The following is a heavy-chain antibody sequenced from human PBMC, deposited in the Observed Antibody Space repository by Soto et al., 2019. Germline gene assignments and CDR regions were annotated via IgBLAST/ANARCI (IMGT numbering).Heavy chain of an antibody. CDR3: ARGIKYGAYSRWFDP. V-gene: IGHV1-8*01. D-gene: IGHD4-17*01. J-gene: IGHJ5*02. Sequence: QVQLVQSGAEVKKPGASVKVSCKASGYTFTSYDINWVRQATGQGLEYLGWMNPNSGNTAYVQKFQGRVTMTWDTAISPAYRELSSLRSEDTAVYFCARGIKYGAYSRWFDPWGQGTLVTVSS. CDR1: GYTFTSYD. CDR2: MNPNSGNT.